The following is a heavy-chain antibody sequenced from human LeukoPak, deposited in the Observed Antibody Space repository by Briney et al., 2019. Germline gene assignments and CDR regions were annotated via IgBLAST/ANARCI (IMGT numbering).Heavy chain of an antibody. CDR1: GGSISTYY. CDR2: IYHSGST. Sequence: SETLSLTCPVSGGSISTYYWNWIRQPPGKGLEWIGYIYHSGSTNYNPSLQSRVTISVDTSKNQFSLNLNSVTAADTAVYYCARGGAARLHFQNWGQGTLVTVSS. D-gene: IGHD6-6*01. J-gene: IGHJ1*01. V-gene: IGHV4-59*01. CDR3: ARGGAARLHFQN.